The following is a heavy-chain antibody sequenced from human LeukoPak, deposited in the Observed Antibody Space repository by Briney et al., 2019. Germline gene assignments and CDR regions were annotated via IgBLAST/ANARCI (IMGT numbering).Heavy chain of an antibody. D-gene: IGHD1-1*01. J-gene: IGHJ4*02. V-gene: IGHV3-74*01. CDR1: GFTFCGDW. Sequence: VGSLRLSSAASGFTFCGDWMYWVPQAPGKGLVCVSRINSDGSSITYAASVKGRFTISRDNAKNTLYLQMNSLRAEDTAMYYCTRALPDRWYNDNWGQGTLVTVSS. CDR2: INSDGSSI. CDR3: TRALPDRWYNDN.